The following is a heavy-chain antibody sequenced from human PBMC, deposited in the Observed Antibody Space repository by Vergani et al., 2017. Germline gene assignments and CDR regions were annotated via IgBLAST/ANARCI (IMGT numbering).Heavy chain of an antibody. Sequence: EVQLVESGGGLVQPGGSLRLSCAASGFTFSSYWMSWVRQAPGKGLEWVANIKQDGSEKYYVDSVKGRFTISRDNAKNSLYLQMNSLRAEDTAVYYCAREIVERATLDWFDPWGQGTLVTVSS. D-gene: IGHD5-24*01. V-gene: IGHV3-7*01. CDR1: GFTFSSYW. CDR3: AREIVERATLDWFDP. CDR2: IKQDGSEK. J-gene: IGHJ5*02.